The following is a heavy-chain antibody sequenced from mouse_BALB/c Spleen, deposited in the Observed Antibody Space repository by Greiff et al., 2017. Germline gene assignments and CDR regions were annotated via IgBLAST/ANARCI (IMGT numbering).Heavy chain of an antibody. Sequence: VQLKESGGGLVQPGGSLKLSCAASGFTFSSYGMSWVRQTPDKRLELVATINSNGGSTYYPDSVKGRFTISRDNAKNTLYLQMSSLKSEDTAMYYCARDRRDAMDYWGQGTSVTVSS. CDR2: INSNGGST. CDR3: ARDRRDAMDY. V-gene: IGHV5-6-3*01. J-gene: IGHJ4*01. CDR1: GFTFSSYG.